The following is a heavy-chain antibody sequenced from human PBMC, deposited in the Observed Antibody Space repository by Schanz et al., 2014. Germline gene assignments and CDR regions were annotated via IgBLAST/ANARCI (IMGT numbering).Heavy chain of an antibody. CDR1: GGTFSSYA. V-gene: IGHV1-69*04. CDR3: ARVQDDILTGSEYYYGMDV. CDR2: IIPILGIA. J-gene: IGHJ6*02. D-gene: IGHD3-9*01. Sequence: QVQLVQSGAEVKKPGSPVKVSCKSSGGTFSSYAISWVRQAPGQGLEWMGRIIPILGIATYAQKFQGRLTITADKSTSTAYMELRSLRSDDTAVYYCARVQDDILTGSEYYYGMDVWGQGTTVTVSS.